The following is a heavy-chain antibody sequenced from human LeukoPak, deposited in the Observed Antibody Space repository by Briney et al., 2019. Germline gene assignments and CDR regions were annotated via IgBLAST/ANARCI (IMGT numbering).Heavy chain of an antibody. D-gene: IGHD3-10*01. Sequence: PSETLSLTCTVSGGSISSYYSSWIRQPPGKGLEWIGYIYYSGSTNYNPSLKSRVTISVDTSKNQFSLKLSSATAADTAVYYCARIQYYYGSGTQRGIDVWGQGTTVTVSS. V-gene: IGHV4-59*01. CDR3: ARIQYYYGSGTQRGIDV. J-gene: IGHJ6*02. CDR1: GGSISSYY. CDR2: IYYSGST.